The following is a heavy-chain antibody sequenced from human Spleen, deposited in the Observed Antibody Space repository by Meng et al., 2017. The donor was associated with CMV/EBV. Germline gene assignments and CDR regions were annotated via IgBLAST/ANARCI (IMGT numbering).Heavy chain of an antibody. J-gene: IGHJ4*02. V-gene: IGHV3-48*01. Sequence: GGSLRLSCAASGFTFSSYSMNWVRQAPGKGLEWVSYISSSSSTIYYADSVRGRLTISRDNSRDTLFLQMNSVRPEDTAVYYCARLTGDAYWGQGTLVTVSS. CDR3: ARLTGDAY. CDR1: GFTFSSYS. D-gene: IGHD7-27*01. CDR2: ISSSSSTI.